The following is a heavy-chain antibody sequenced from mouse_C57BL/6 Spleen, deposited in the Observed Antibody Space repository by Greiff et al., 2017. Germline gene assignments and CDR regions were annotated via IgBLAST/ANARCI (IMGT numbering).Heavy chain of an antibody. V-gene: IGHV1-64*01. D-gene: IGHD2-4*01. Sequence: QVQLQQPGAELVKPGASVKLSCKASGYTFTSYWMHWVKQRPGQGLEWIGMIHPNSGSTNYNEKFKSKATLTVDKSSSTAYMQLSSLTSEDSAVYYCASDYDYDGDYYAMDYWGQGTSVTVSS. CDR1: GYTFTSYW. CDR3: ASDYDYDGDYYAMDY. CDR2: IHPNSGST. J-gene: IGHJ4*01.